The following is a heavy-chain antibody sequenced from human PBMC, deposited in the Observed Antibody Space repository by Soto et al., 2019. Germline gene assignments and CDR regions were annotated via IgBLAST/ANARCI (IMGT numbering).Heavy chain of an antibody. CDR2: IYYSGST. V-gene: IGHV4-59*01. D-gene: IGHD3-9*01. CDR1: GGSISSYY. J-gene: IGHJ6*03. Sequence: SETLSLTCTVSGGSISSYYWSWIRQPPGKGLEWIGYIYYSGSTNYNPSLKSRVTISVDTSKNQFSLKLSSVTAADTAVYYCARLGYYDILTGLGWYYYYMDVWGKGTTVTVSS. CDR3: ARLGYYDILTGLGWYYYYMDV.